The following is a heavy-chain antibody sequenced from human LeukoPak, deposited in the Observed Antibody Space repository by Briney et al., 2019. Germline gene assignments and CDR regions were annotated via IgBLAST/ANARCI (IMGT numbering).Heavy chain of an antibody. D-gene: IGHD6-19*01. Sequence: GGSLRLSCAASGLTFSSYWMSWVRQAPGKGLAWVANIKQDGSEKYYVDSVKGRFTISRDNAKNSLYLQMNSLRAEDTAVYYCARGGWSLDNWGQGTLVTVSS. CDR3: ARGGWSLDN. CDR2: IKQDGSEK. CDR1: GLTFSSYW. V-gene: IGHV3-7*01. J-gene: IGHJ4*02.